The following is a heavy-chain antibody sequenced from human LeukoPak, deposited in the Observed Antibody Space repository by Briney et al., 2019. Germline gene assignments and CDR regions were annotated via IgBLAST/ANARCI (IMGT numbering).Heavy chain of an antibody. J-gene: IGHJ6*03. D-gene: IGHD3-9*01. CDR2: IYSGGST. CDR3: ARDRQADWYYYYMDV. V-gene: IGHV3-53*01. CDR1: GFTFSSYS. Sequence: GGSLRLSCAASGFTFSSYSMNWVRQAPGKGLEWVSVIYSGGSTYYADSVKGRFTISRDNSKNTLYLQMNSLRAEDTAVYYCARDRQADWYYYYMDVWGKGTTVTVSS.